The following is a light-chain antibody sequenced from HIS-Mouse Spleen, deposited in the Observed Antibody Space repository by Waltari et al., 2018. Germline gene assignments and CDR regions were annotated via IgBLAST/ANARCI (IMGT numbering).Light chain of an antibody. CDR2: EAR. J-gene: IGLJ2*01. V-gene: IGLV3-10*01. Sequence: SYELTQPPSVSVSPGQTARITCSGDALPKKYAYWYQQKSGQAPVLVIYEARKRPPGIPERFSGSSSGTMATLTISGAQVEDEADYYCYSTDSSGNHRVFGGGTKLTVL. CDR1: ALPKKY. CDR3: YSTDSSGNHRV.